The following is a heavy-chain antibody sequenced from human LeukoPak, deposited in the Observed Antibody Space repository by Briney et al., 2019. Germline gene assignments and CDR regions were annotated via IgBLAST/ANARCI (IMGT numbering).Heavy chain of an antibody. D-gene: IGHD5-24*01. CDR3: ARDPPGRDGYNYYFDY. J-gene: IGHJ4*02. Sequence: EASVKVSCKASGGTFSSYAISWVRQAPGQGLEWMGRIIPILGIANYAQKFQGRVTITADKSTSTAYMELSSLRSEDTAVYYCARDPPGRDGYNYYFDYWGQGTLVTVSS. CDR2: IIPILGIA. V-gene: IGHV1-69*04. CDR1: GGTFSSYA.